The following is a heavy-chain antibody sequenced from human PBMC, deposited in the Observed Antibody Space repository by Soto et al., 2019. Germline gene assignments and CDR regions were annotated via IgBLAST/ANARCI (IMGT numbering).Heavy chain of an antibody. CDR1: GGTFSSYA. CDR3: ASMRAGGAARGNDS. V-gene: IGHV1-69*12. J-gene: IGHJ4*02. Sequence: QVQLVQSGAEVKKPGSSVKVSCKASGGTFSSYAISWVRQAPGQGLEWMGGIIPIFGTANYAQKFQGRVTTTAGESTSTAYMELRSLRSGDPAVYYCASMRAGGAARGNDSWGQGTLVTVSS. D-gene: IGHD6-6*01. CDR2: IIPIFGTA.